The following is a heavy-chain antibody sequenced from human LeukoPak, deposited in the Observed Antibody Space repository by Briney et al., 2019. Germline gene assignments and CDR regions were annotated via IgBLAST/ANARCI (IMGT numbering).Heavy chain of an antibody. CDR3: ARIVGATQGFDY. D-gene: IGHD1-26*01. CDR1: GYTFTSYD. V-gene: IGHV1-8*01. Sequence: ASVKVSCKASGYTFTSYDINWLRQATGQGLEWMGWMNPNSGNTGYAQKFQGRVTMTRNTSISTAYMELSSLRSEDTAVYYCARIVGATQGFDYWGQGTLVTVSS. J-gene: IGHJ4*02. CDR2: MNPNSGNT.